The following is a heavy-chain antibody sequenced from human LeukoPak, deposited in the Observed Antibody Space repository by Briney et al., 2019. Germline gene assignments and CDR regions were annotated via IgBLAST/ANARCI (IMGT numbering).Heavy chain of an antibody. J-gene: IGHJ4*02. CDR1: GYTFTDYY. V-gene: IGHV1-2*02. CDR2: LNPNSGDT. D-gene: IGHD5-24*01. Sequence: ASVRVSCKASGYTFTDYYMHWVRQAPGQGLEWMGWLNPNSGDTNYAQKFQGRVSMTRDSSISTAYMDLSDLRSDDTAVYSCARGRNIEMATMSGGSDYWGQGTLVTVSS. CDR3: ARGRNIEMATMSGGSDY.